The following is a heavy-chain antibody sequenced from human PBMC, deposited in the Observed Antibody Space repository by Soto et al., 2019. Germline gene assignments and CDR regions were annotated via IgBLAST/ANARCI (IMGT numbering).Heavy chain of an antibody. CDR3: ASDWFYMDV. CDR1: GFTFSNYA. J-gene: IGHJ6*03. D-gene: IGHD3-9*01. Sequence: GGSLRLSCAAPGFTFSNYAMNWVRQAPGKGQEWISYSSSDSGTIYYADSVKGRFSISRDNAKNSLFLQMNSLRVEDTAVYYCASDWFYMDVWGKGTSVTVSS. CDR2: SSSDSGTI. V-gene: IGHV3-48*01.